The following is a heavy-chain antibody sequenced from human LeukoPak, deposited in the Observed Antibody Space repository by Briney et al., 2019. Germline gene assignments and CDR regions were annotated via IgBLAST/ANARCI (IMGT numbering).Heavy chain of an antibody. V-gene: IGHV3-33*01. J-gene: IGHJ6*02. CDR2: IRYHGSKT. CDR1: GFTFSGYG. D-gene: IGHD2-8*02. CDR3: ARIACTGGNCKPYYYYGLDV. Sequence: GGSLRLSCVASGFTFSGYGMHWVRQAPGKGLEWVAVIRYHGSKTYYADSVKGRFTISRDNSKDTLYLQMSSLRVEDTAVYCCARIACTGGNCKPYYYYGLDVWGQGTTVTVSS.